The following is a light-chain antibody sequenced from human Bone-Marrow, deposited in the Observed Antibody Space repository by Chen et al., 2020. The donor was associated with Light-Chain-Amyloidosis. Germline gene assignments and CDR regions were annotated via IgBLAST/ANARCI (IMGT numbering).Light chain of an antibody. CDR3: QQYNSVPHT. Sequence: DIQMTQSPSSLSASVGDSVTIACRASHDIGNYLAWYQQKPGKVPELLIYAASTLHSGVSSRFGGSGSGTDFTLTISSLQPADGSTYYCQQYNSVPHTFGPGTKVDI. CDR1: HDIGNY. V-gene: IGKV1-27*01. CDR2: AAS. J-gene: IGKJ3*01.